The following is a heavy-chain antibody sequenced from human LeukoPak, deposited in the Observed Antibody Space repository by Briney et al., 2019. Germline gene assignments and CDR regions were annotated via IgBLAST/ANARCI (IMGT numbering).Heavy chain of an antibody. V-gene: IGHV1-18*01. CDR2: ISTQSSNT. CDR1: GYTLTSYG. J-gene: IGHJ4*02. CDR3: ARGAYGDK. Sequence: ASVKVSCKASGYTLTSYGINWMRQAAGQGLEWMGWISTQSSNTNYAQKVQGRLTLPTDRSTNTGYMELRSLRSDDTVVYYWARGAYGDKWGQGTMVTVSS. D-gene: IGHD4-17*01.